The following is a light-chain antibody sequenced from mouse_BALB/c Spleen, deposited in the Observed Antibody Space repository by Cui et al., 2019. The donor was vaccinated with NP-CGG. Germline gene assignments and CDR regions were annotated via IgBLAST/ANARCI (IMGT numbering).Light chain of an antibody. Sequence: QAVVTQESARTKSPGETVTLTCRSSTGAVTTSNYANWVQEKPDHLFTGLIGGTNNRVPGVPARFSGSLIGDKAALTITGAQTEDEAIYFCALWYSNHWVFGGGTKLTVL. CDR3: ALWYSNHWV. CDR1: TGAVTTSNY. V-gene: IGLV1*01. CDR2: GTN. J-gene: IGLJ1*01.